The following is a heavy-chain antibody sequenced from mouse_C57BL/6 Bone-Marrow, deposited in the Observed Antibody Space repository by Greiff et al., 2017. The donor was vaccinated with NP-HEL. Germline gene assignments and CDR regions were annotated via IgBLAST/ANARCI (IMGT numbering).Heavy chain of an antibody. V-gene: IGHV5-4*03. CDR1: GFTFSSYA. Sequence: EVKLVESGGGLVKPGGSLKLSCAASGFTFSSYAMSWVRQTPEKRLEWVATISDGGSYTYYPDNVKGRFTISRDNAKNNLYLQMSHLKSEDTAMYYCASSRFAYWGQGTLVTVSA. CDR3: ASSRFAY. J-gene: IGHJ3*01. CDR2: ISDGGSYT.